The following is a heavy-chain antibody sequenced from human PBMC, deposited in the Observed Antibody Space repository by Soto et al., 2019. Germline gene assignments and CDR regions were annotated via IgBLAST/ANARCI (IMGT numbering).Heavy chain of an antibody. V-gene: IGHV1-46*01. CDR1: GYTFTSYY. Sequence: ASGKVSCKASGYTFTSYYMHWVRQAPGQGLEWMGIINPSGGSTSYAQKFQGRVTMTRDTSTSTVYMELSSLRSEDTAVYYCEKSSVVVAATPTFDYWGQGTLVTVSS. J-gene: IGHJ4*02. CDR2: INPSGGST. D-gene: IGHD2-15*01. CDR3: EKSSVVVAATPTFDY.